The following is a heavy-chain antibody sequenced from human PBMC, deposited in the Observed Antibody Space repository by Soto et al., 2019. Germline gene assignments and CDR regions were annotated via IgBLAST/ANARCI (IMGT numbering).Heavy chain of an antibody. CDR2: ISAYNGNT. CDR3: ERVSGGGGGSYYLPDDAFDI. D-gene: IGHD2-15*01. CDR1: VYTFTSNH. Sequence: XSGKVSCKASVYTFTSNHMHWVRQAPGQGLEWMGWISAYNGNTNYAQKLQGRVTMTTDTSTSTAYMELRSLRSDYTAVYYCERVSGGGGGSYYLPDDAFDIWGQGTMVTVSS. V-gene: IGHV1-18*04. J-gene: IGHJ3*02.